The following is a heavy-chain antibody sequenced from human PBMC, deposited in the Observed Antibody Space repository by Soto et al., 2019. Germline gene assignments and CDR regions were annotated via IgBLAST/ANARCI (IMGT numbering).Heavy chain of an antibody. Sequence: QVQLVESGGGVVQPGRSLRLSCAASGFTFSSYGMHWVRQAPGKGLEWVAVIWYDGSNKYYADSVKGRFTISRDNSKTTLYLQMHSLSAEATAVYYCSGGYQRQKPYYFDYWGQGTLVTVSS. V-gene: IGHV3-33*01. D-gene: IGHD3-22*01. CDR3: SGGYQRQKPYYFDY. J-gene: IGHJ4*02. CDR2: IWYDGSNK. CDR1: GFTFSSYG.